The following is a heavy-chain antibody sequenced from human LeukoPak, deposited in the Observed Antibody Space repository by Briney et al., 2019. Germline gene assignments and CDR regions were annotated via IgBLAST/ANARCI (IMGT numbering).Heavy chain of an antibody. J-gene: IGHJ6*02. CDR1: GFTFSTYA. Sequence: PGGSLRLSCAASGFTFSTYAMSWVRQAPGKGLEWVSGIDGSGGGTYYGDSLKGRFTISRDNAKNTLYLQMNSLRAEDTAVYYCARGNRWLVFYYYGMDVWGQGTTVTVSS. CDR2: IDGSGGGT. D-gene: IGHD6-19*01. CDR3: ARGNRWLVFYYYGMDV. V-gene: IGHV3-23*01.